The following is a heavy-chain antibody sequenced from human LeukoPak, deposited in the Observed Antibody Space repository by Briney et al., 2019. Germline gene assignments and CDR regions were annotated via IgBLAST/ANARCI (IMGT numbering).Heavy chain of an antibody. CDR3: AREEDYYDSSGYYDY. D-gene: IGHD3-22*01. Sequence: PSQTLSLTCTVSAGSLSSGGYYWSWLRQHPGRGLEWIGYIYYSGSTYYNPSLKSRVTISVDTSKNQFSLKLSSVTAADTAVYYCAREEDYYDSSGYYDYWGQGTLVTVSS. CDR1: AGSLSSGGYY. V-gene: IGHV4-31*03. CDR2: IYYSGST. J-gene: IGHJ4*02.